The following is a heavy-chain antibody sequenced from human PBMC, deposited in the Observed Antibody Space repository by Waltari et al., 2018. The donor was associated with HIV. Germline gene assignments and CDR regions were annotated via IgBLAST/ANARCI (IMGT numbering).Heavy chain of an antibody. CDR2: ISAYNRDS. Sequence: QVNLVQSGAEVKKPGASVKISCEASGYSFRNYAINWVRQAPGQGLEWMGWISAYNRDSKDAEKGQGRVTITTDTSTNTAYIEIRSLRSDDTAVYFCARGNSMLRMAELDYWGQGTLVTVSS. J-gene: IGHJ4*02. CDR3: ARGNSMLRMAELDY. D-gene: IGHD3-10*02. V-gene: IGHV1-18*01. CDR1: GYSFRNYA.